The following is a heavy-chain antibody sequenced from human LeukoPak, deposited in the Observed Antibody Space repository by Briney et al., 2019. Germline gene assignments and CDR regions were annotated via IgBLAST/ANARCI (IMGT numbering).Heavy chain of an antibody. J-gene: IGHJ5*02. CDR1: GFTVSSNY. Sequence: GGSLRLSCAASGFTVSSNYMSWVRQAPGKGLEGVSVIYSGGSTYYADSVKGRFTISRDNSKNTLYLQMNSLRAEDTAVYYCARNNLEYSSSSHWFDPWGQGTLVAASS. CDR3: ARNNLEYSSSSHWFDP. CDR2: IYSGGST. V-gene: IGHV3-66*01. D-gene: IGHD6-6*01.